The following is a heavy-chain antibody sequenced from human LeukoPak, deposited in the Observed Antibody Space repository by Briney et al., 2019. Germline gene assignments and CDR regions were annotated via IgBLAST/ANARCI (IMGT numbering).Heavy chain of an antibody. CDR2: ISSSSYI. Sequence: GGSLRLSCAASGFTFSSYGMNWVRQAPGKGLEWVSSISSSSYIYYADSVKGRFTISRDNAKNSLYLQMNSLRAEDTAVYYCARGISSIAAAGTLSWFDPWGQGTLVTVSS. CDR3: ARGISSIAAAGTLSWFDP. D-gene: IGHD6-13*01. CDR1: GFTFSSYG. V-gene: IGHV3-21*01. J-gene: IGHJ5*02.